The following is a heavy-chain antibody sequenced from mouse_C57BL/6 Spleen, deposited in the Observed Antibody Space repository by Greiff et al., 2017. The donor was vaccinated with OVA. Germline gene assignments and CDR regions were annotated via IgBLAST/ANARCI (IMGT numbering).Heavy chain of an antibody. D-gene: IGHD2-4*01. CDR1: GFSLTSYG. J-gene: IGHJ3*01. Sequence: VQLQESGPGLVQPSQSLSITCTVSGFSLTSYGVPWVRQPPGQGLEWLGVIWSGGSTDYNAAFISRLSIRKDHSRSQLCFKMNSLQADDTAIYYCAKGGDYDGAWFAYWGQGTLVTVSA. V-gene: IGHV2-4*01. CDR2: IWSGGST. CDR3: AKGGDYDGAWFAY.